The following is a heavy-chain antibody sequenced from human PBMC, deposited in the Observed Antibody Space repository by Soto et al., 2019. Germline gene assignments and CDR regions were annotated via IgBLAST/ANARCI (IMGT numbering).Heavy chain of an antibody. Sequence: QVQLLQSGAEVKKPGASVKVSCKASGYTFTNYGITWVRQAPGQGLEWMGWISAYNGNTHYTQRLQGRVTMTTDTSTSTDYMKLRGLRSDDTAVYYCARVRKLVGYFYYYMDVWGKGTTVTVSS. CDR3: ARVRKLVGYFYYYMDV. J-gene: IGHJ6*03. CDR1: GYTFTNYG. CDR2: ISAYNGNT. D-gene: IGHD6-6*01. V-gene: IGHV1-18*01.